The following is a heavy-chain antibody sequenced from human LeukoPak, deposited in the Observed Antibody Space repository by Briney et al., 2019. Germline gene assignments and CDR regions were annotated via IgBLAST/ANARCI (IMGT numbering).Heavy chain of an antibody. CDR2: INPSGGST. J-gene: IGHJ5*02. CDR3: ARGMGVLVPAATWFDP. CDR1: GYTFTSYY. V-gene: IGHV1-46*01. Sequence: ASVKVSCKASGYTFTSYYMHWVRQAPGPGLEWMGIINPSGGSTSYAQKFQGRVTMTRDTSISTAYMDLSRLRSDDTAVYYCARGMGVLVPAATWFDPWGQGTLVTVSS. D-gene: IGHD2-2*01.